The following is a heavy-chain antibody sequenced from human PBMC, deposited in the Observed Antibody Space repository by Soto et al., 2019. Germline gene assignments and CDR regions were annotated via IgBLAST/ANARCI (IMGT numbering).Heavy chain of an antibody. J-gene: IGHJ4*02. Sequence: QLQLQESGPGLVKPSETLSLTCTVSGGSISSSSYYWGWIRQPPGKGLEWIGSIYYSGSTYYNPSLKSRVTISVDTSKNQFSLKLSSVTAADTAVYYCARLGTTVTTGGPYFDYWGQGTLVTVSS. D-gene: IGHD4-17*01. CDR2: IYYSGST. CDR3: ARLGTTVTTGGPYFDY. V-gene: IGHV4-39*01. CDR1: GGSISSSSYY.